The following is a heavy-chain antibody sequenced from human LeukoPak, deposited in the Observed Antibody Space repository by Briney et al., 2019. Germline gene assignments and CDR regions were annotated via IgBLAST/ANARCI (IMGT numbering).Heavy chain of an antibody. Sequence: SETLSLTCAVYGGSFSGYYWSWIRQPPGKGLEWIGEINHSGSTNYNPSLKSRVTISVDTSKNQFSLKLSSVTAADTAVYYCARGRTTETTADHWGQGTLVTVSS. D-gene: IGHD1-1*01. CDR3: ARGRTTETTADH. CDR2: INHSGST. CDR1: GGSFSGYY. J-gene: IGHJ4*02. V-gene: IGHV4-34*01.